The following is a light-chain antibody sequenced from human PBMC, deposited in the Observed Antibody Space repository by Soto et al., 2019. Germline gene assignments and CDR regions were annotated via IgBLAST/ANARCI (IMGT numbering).Light chain of an antibody. CDR3: QTWGTGIHV. Sequence: QSVLTQSPSASASLGASVKLTCTLSSGHSSYAIAWHQQQPQKGPRYLMKLNSDGSHSKGDWIPDRFSVSSSGAERYLTISSLQSEDEADYYCQTWGTGIHVFGGGTQLTVL. V-gene: IGLV4-69*01. J-gene: IGLJ7*01. CDR2: LNSDGSH. CDR1: SGHSSYA.